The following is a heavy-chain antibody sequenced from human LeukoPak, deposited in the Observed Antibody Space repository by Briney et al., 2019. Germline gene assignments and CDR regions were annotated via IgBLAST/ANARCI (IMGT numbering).Heavy chain of an antibody. Sequence: GGSLRLSCAASGFTVSSSYMSWVRQAPRKGLEWVSVIYSGGSTYYADSVKGRFTISRDNSKNTLYLQMNSLRAEDTAVYYCAKDRGYSLFLPFDYWGQGTLVTVSS. D-gene: IGHD2-15*01. CDR2: IYSGGST. CDR1: GFTVSSSY. J-gene: IGHJ4*02. V-gene: IGHV3-53*01. CDR3: AKDRGYSLFLPFDY.